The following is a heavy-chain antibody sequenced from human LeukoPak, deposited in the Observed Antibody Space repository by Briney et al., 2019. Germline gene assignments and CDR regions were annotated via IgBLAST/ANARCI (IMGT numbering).Heavy chain of an antibody. CDR2: ISWNSGSI. Sequence: QPGRSLRLSCAASGFTSDDYAMHWVRQAPGKGLEWVSGISWNSGSIGYADSVKGRFTISRDNAKNSLYLQMNSLRAEDMALYYCAKAGVRYCSSTSCFYFDYWGQGTLVTVSS. CDR3: AKAGVRYCSSTSCFYFDY. CDR1: GFTSDDYA. J-gene: IGHJ4*02. V-gene: IGHV3-9*02. D-gene: IGHD2-2*01.